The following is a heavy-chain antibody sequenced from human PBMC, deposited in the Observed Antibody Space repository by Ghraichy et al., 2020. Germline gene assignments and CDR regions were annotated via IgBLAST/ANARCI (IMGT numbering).Heavy chain of an antibody. CDR2: TRQDGSES. V-gene: IGHV3-7*01. D-gene: IGHD3-22*01. Sequence: GGSLRLSCAASGFSFSRYWMSWVRQAPGKGLEWVANTRQDGSESHYVDSVKGRFTISRDNAKNSLYLQMNRLRAEDTAVYYCARGDYYDSSGHYIEAFDIWGQGTMVTVSS. CDR3: ARGDYYDSSGHYIEAFDI. CDR1: GFSFSRYW. J-gene: IGHJ3*02.